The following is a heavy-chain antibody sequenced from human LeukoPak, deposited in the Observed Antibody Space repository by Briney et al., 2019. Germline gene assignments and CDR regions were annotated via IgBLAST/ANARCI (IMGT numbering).Heavy chain of an antibody. Sequence: PGGSLRLSCAASGFTFSSYAMSWVRQAPGKGLEWVSAISGSGGSTYYADSVKGRFTISRDNSKNTLYLQMHSLRADDTAVYYCAKALTVAGGRWGQGTLVTVSS. V-gene: IGHV3-23*01. CDR3: AKALTVAGGR. CDR1: GFTFSSYA. CDR2: ISGSGGST. J-gene: IGHJ4*02. D-gene: IGHD6-19*01.